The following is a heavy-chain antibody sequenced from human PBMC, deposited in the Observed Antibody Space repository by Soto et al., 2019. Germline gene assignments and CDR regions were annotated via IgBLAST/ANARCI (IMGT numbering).Heavy chain of an antibody. CDR3: ARDRDDYGSGNYYNRIDF. CDR2: IIPIFGTP. CDR1: GGIFSTYV. Sequence: QVQLVQSGAEVTKPGSSVKVSCKASGGIFSTYVISWLRQAPGQGLEWMGGIIPIFGTPNYAQRFQGRVTITADESTTTSYMELSRLKSEDTAVYYCARDRDDYGSGNYYNRIDFWGQGTLVTVSS. D-gene: IGHD3-10*01. J-gene: IGHJ4*02. V-gene: IGHV1-69*01.